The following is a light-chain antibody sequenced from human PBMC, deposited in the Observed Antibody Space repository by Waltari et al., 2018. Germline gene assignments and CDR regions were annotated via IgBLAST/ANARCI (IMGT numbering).Light chain of an antibody. CDR2: KAS. CDR3: QHYNSYPWT. V-gene: IGKV1-5*03. J-gene: IGKJ1*01. CDR1: QSISSW. Sequence: DIQMTQSPSTLSASVGDRVTITCRASQSISSWLAWYQQKPGKAPKLLIYKASSLESGVPSSFSGSGSGTEFTLTISSLQPDDFATYYFQHYNSYPWTFGQGTKVEIK.